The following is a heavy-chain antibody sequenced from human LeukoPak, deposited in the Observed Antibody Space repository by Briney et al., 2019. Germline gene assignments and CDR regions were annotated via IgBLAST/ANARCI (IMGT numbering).Heavy chain of an antibody. Sequence: GESLQFSVQASGSTFTSYWIGWVRQLPGKGLEWMGIIYPGDSYTRYSPSFQGQVTISADKSLRTCYLQWSSLEAPDTAMYYWARREEKKKGFDPWGQGTLVTVSS. CDR3: ARREEKKKGFDP. CDR2: IYPGDSYT. V-gene: IGHV5-51*01. D-gene: IGHD1-26*01. CDR1: GSTFTSYW. J-gene: IGHJ5*02.